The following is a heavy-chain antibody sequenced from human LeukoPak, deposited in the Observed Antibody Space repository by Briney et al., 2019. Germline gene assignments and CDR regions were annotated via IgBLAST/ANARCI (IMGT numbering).Heavy chain of an antibody. D-gene: IGHD4-23*01. CDR2: INHSGST. Sequence: SETLSLTCAVYGGSFSGYYWGWIRQPPGKGLEWIGEINHSGSTNYNPSLKSRVTISVDTSKNQFSLKLSSVTAADTAVYYCAANSSGRWGQGTLVTVSS. CDR3: AANSSGR. J-gene: IGHJ4*02. V-gene: IGHV4-34*01. CDR1: GGSFSGYY.